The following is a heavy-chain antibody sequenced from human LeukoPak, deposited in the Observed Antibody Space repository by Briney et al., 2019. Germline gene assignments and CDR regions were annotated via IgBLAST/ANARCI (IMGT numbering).Heavy chain of an antibody. CDR3: ARDFQEAGMDV. J-gene: IGHJ6*02. Sequence: SVKVSCKASGGTFSSYAISWVRQAPGQGLEWMGRIIPILGIANYARKFSGRVTITADKSTSTAYMELSSLRSEDTAVYYCARDFQEAGMDVWGQGTTVTVSS. CDR1: GGTFSSYA. V-gene: IGHV1-69*04. CDR2: IIPILGIA. D-gene: IGHD2/OR15-2a*01.